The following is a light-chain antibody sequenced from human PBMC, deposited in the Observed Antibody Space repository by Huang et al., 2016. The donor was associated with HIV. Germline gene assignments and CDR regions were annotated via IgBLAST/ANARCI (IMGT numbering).Light chain of an antibody. CDR2: GAS. CDR3: HQYGSPPFT. J-gene: IGKJ3*01. CDR1: QSISSSS. Sequence: EIVLTQSPGTLSLSPGERATLSCRASQSISSSSLAWYLQKPGQAPTLLIHGASTRATDIPDRFSGSGSGTDFTLTISRLEPEDFAVYYCHQYGSPPFTFGPGTNVDIK. V-gene: IGKV3-20*01.